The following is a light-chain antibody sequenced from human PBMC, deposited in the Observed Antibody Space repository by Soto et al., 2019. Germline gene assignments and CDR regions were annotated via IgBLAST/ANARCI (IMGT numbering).Light chain of an antibody. J-gene: IGKJ1*01. Sequence: EIVLTQSPGTLSLSPGERATLSCRASQSVSSSYLAWYQQKPGQAPRLLIYGASSRATGIPDRFNGSGSGTDFTLTISRLEPEDFAVYYCQQYSSSDVTFGQGTKVDIK. CDR1: QSVSSSY. CDR2: GAS. V-gene: IGKV3-20*01. CDR3: QQYSSSDVT.